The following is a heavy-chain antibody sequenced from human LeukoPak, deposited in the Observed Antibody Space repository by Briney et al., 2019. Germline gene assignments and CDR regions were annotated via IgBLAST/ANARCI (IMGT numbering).Heavy chain of an antibody. V-gene: IGHV3-48*03. Sequence: PGGSLRLSCAASGFTFSSYEMNWARQAPGKGLEWVSYISSSGSTIYYADSVKGRFTISRDNAKNSLYLQMNSLRAEDTAVYYCARVPIVRITMVRGVMGFDYWGQGTLVTVSS. J-gene: IGHJ4*02. CDR1: GFTFSSYE. CDR3: ARVPIVRITMVRGVMGFDY. CDR2: ISSSGSTI. D-gene: IGHD3-10*01.